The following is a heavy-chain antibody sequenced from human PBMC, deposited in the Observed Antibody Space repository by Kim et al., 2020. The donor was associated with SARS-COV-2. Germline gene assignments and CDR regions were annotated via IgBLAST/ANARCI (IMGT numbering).Heavy chain of an antibody. CDR2: SEK. D-gene: IGHD5-18*01. V-gene: IGHV3-7*01. Sequence: SEKYYVDSVKGRFTISRDNAKNSLYLQMNSLRAEDTAVYYCARGDTAIDYWGQGTLVTVSS. CDR3: ARGDTAIDY. J-gene: IGHJ4*02.